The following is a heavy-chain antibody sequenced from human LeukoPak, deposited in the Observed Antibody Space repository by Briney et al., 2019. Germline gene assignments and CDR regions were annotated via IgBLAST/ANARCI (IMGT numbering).Heavy chain of an antibody. V-gene: IGHV3-30*18. J-gene: IGHJ6*03. CDR2: ISYDGSNK. CDR3: AKDRLPAAINYYYMDV. CDR1: GFTFSSYG. D-gene: IGHD2-2*01. Sequence: PGGSLRLSCAASGFTFSSYGMHWVRQAPGKGLEWVAVISYDGSNKYYADSVKGRFTISRDNSKNTLYLQMNSLRAEDTAVYYCAKDRLPAAINYYYMDVWGKGTTVTISS.